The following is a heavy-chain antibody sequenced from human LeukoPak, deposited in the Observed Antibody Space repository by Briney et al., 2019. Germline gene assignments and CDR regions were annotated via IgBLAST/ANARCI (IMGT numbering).Heavy chain of an antibody. J-gene: IGHJ4*02. D-gene: IGHD4-17*01. CDR3: ARAIVATDYGDSDQFDF. CDR2: IYPGDSDT. V-gene: IGHV5-51*01. Sequence: GESLQISCKCSGFSFTSYWIGWVRQMPGKGLEGMGIIYPGDSDTRYSASFQGQVTISADPSISTAYLQWSSLQASDTALYFCARAIVATDYGDSDQFDFWGQGTLVTVSS. CDR1: GFSFTSYW.